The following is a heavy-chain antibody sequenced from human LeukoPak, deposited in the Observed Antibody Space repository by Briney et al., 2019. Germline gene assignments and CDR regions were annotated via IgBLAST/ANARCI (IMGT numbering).Heavy chain of an antibody. CDR2: ISAYNGNT. V-gene: IGHV1-18*01. CDR1: GYTFTSYG. D-gene: IGHD1-26*01. CDR3: ARPGPSGSYWGGLDP. J-gene: IGHJ5*02. Sequence: ASVKVSCKASGYTFTSYGISWVRQAPGQGLEWMGWISAYNGNTNYAQKFQGRVTITADESTSTAYMELSSLRSEDTAVYYCARPGPSGSYWGGLDPWGQGTLVTVSS.